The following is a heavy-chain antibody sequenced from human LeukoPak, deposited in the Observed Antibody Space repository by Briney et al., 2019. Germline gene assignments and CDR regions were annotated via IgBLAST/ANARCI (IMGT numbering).Heavy chain of an antibody. J-gene: IGHJ3*02. Sequence: GGSLRLSCAASGVSFGDYAMHWVRQAPGKGLEWVSGICWNSGSIDYADSVKGRFPISRANAKTSRYLHMNSRRAEATALYYCARTGLSFGELASAAFDIWGHRIMVTAST. CDR1: GVSFGDYA. D-gene: IGHD3-10*01. V-gene: IGHV3-9*01. CDR2: ICWNSGSI. CDR3: ARTGLSFGELASAAFDI.